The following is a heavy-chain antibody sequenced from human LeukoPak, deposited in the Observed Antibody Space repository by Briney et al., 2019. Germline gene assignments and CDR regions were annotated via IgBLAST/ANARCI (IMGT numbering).Heavy chain of an antibody. V-gene: IGHV3-53*01. CDR3: ARTVVVAATADYFDY. J-gene: IGHJ4*02. Sequence: GGSLRLSCAASGFTVSTNYMSWVRQAPGKGLEWGSFIYSDGSTYYADSVKARFTISRDNSKNTLYLQMNSLRTEDTALYYCARTVVVAATADYFDYWGQGTLVTVSS. CDR2: IYSDGST. D-gene: IGHD2-15*01. CDR1: GFTVSTNY.